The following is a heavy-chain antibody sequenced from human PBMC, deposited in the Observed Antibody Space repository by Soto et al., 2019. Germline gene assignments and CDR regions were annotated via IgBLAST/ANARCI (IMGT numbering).Heavy chain of an antibody. D-gene: IGHD1-7*01. CDR2: ISNDGGKK. J-gene: IGHJ4*02. V-gene: IGHV3-30-3*01. Sequence: QVQLVESGGGVVQPGMSLGISCAASGFTFSARSMHWVRQAPGKGLEWVAAISNDGGKKYYADSVQGRFTISRDNSKNTLSLQMSSRRREDTAMYYCVTGALSVAGTVESWGKGTLVTVSS. CDR1: GFTFSARS. CDR3: VTGALSVAGTVES.